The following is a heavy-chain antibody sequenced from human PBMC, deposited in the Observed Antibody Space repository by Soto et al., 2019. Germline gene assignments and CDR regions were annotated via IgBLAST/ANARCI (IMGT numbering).Heavy chain of an antibody. CDR2: ISSSGGGT. V-gene: IGHV3-23*01. J-gene: IGHJ6*04. CDR3: AKDGNYYGMDV. CDR1: GFTFTSYS. Sequence: GGSLRLSCAASGFTFTSYSMNWVRQAPGKGLEWVSSISSSGGGTYYAESVKGRFTISRDNSKNTLYLQMNSLRAEDKALYYCAKDGNYYGMDVWGKGTTVTVSS.